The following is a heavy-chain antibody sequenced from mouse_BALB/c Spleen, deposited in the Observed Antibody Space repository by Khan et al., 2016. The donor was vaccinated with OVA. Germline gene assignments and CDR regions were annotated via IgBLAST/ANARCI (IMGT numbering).Heavy chain of an antibody. Sequence: QVQLKESGPGLVAPSQSLSITCTVSGFSLPRYNIHWVRQPPGKGLEWLGMIWGGGGTDYNSTLKSRLSIRKDNSQSQVLLKMNSLQTDDTAMYYCARAYYRYDGYYAMDYWGQGTSVTVSS. D-gene: IGHD2-14*01. CDR2: IWGGGGT. CDR3: ARAYYRYDGYYAMDY. V-gene: IGHV2-6-4*01. CDR1: GFSLPRYN. J-gene: IGHJ4*01.